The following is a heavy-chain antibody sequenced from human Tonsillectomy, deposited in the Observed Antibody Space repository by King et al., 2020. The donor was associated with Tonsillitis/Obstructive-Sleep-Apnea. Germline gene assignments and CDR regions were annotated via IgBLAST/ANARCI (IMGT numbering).Heavy chain of an antibody. CDR3: VGSGYQLLYYFDH. J-gene: IGHJ4*02. V-gene: IGHV1-69*01. Sequence: VQLVESGAEVKKPGSSVKVSCKASGGTFSSYAISWVRQAPGQGLEWMGGIIPIFGTANYAQKFQGRVTITADESTSTAYMELSSLRSEDTAVYYCVGSGYQLLYYFDHWGQGTLVTVSS. D-gene: IGHD2-2*01. CDR2: IIPIFGTA. CDR1: GGTFSSYA.